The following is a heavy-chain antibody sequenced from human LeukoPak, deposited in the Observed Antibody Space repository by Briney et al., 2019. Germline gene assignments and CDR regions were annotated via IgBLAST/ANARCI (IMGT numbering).Heavy chain of an antibody. CDR2: IRSKDHGGTT. CDR3: TRDPHYYHGNPQDF. CDR1: GFTFGDYA. J-gene: IGHJ4*02. D-gene: IGHD4-23*01. V-gene: IGHV3-49*03. Sequence: GGSLRLSCTASGFTFGDYALSWFRQAPGKGLEWLSFIRSKDHGGTTEYAASVKGRFTISRDDSNSIAHLQMNSLIIEDTAVYFCTRDPHYYHGNPQDFWGQGTRVTVSS.